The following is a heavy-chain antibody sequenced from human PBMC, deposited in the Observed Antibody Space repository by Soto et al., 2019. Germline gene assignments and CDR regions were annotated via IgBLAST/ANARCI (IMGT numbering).Heavy chain of an antibody. D-gene: IGHD3-22*01. V-gene: IGHV1-3*01. CDR3: ARDIRGYYDSSGYYPPWFDP. CDR1: GYTFTSYA. CDR2: INAGNGNT. Sequence: QVQLVQSGAEVKKPGASVKVSCKASGYTFTSYAMHWVRQAPGQRLEWMGWINAGNGNTKYSQKFQGRVTITRDTSASTAYMELSSLRSEDTAVYYCARDIRGYYDSSGYYPPWFDPWGQGTLVTVSS. J-gene: IGHJ5*02.